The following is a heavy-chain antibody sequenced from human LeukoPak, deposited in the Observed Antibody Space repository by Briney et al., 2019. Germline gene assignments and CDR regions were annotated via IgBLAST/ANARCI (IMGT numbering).Heavy chain of an antibody. D-gene: IGHD3-10*01. CDR1: GFIFSSYW. J-gene: IGHJ4*02. CDR2: IKQDGSEK. CDR3: ARARAYYYGSGSYSSIGDFDY. Sequence: GGSLRLSCAASGFIFSSYWMSWVRQAPGKGLEWVAIIKQDGSEKYYVDSVKGRFTISRDNAKNSLYLQMNSLRAEDTAVYYCARARAYYYGSGSYSSIGDFDYWGQGTLVTVSS. V-gene: IGHV3-7*01.